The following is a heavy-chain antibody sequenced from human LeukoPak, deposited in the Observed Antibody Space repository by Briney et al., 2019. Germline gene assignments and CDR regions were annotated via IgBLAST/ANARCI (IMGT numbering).Heavy chain of an antibody. D-gene: IGHD5-18*01. CDR1: GGSISSGDYY. CDR2: IYYSGST. J-gene: IGHJ6*02. Sequence: PSETLSLTCTVSGGSISSGDYYWSWIRQPPGKGLEWIGYIYYSGSTYYNPSLKSRVTISVDTYKNQFSLKLSSVTAADTAVYYCASTRLEYSYGLYYYYYGMDVWGQGTTVTVSS. V-gene: IGHV4-30-4*01. CDR3: ASTRLEYSYGLYYYYYGMDV.